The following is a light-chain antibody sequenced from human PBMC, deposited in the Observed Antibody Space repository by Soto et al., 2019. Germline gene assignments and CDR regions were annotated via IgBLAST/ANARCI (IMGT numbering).Light chain of an antibody. V-gene: IGLV2-14*03. CDR3: ASYTTSSTYV. Sequence: QSVLAPPASVSWSPGQSIALSCTGTSSDVGGFNYVSWYQQHPGKALKLLIYDVTSRPSGVSDRFSGSKSVNTASLTISGLLAEDEADYYCASYTTSSTYVFGTGTKVTVL. CDR2: DVT. CDR1: SSDVGGFNY. J-gene: IGLJ1*01.